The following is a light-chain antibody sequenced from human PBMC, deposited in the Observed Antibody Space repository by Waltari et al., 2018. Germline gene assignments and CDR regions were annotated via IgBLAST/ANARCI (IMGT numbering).Light chain of an antibody. V-gene: IGKV1-27*01. Sequence: DIQMTQSPSSLSASVGDRVTITCRASQGISNYLAWYQQKPGKVPTLRIYGTSTLQSGVPSRFSGSVSGTDFTLTISSLQPEDVATYYCQKYNSAPWTFGQGTKVEVK. CDR2: GTS. J-gene: IGKJ1*01. CDR1: QGISNY. CDR3: QKYNSAPWT.